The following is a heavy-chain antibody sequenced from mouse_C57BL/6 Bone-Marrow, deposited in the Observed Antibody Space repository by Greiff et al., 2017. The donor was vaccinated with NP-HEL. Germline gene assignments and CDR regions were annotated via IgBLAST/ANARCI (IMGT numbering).Heavy chain of an antibody. D-gene: IGHD2-4*01. CDR2: ISGGGGNT. CDR1: GFTFSSYT. CDR3: ATMITTGAY. Sequence: EVQVVESGGGLVKPGGSLKLSCAASGFTFSSYTMSWVRQTPEKRLEWVATISGGGGNTYYPDSVKGRFTISRDNAKNTLYLQMSSLRSEDTALYYCATMITTGAYWGQGTLVTVSA. J-gene: IGHJ3*01. V-gene: IGHV5-9*01.